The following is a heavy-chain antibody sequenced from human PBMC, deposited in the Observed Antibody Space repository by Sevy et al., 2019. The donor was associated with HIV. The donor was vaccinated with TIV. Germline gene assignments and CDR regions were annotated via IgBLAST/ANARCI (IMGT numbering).Heavy chain of an antibody. CDR2: IDGSGSII. CDR1: GFTFRNYW. D-gene: IGHD3-16*01. CDR3: ARDHTDGNTPGDDFDY. Sequence: GGSLRLSCAASGFTFRNYWMQWVRQSPGKGLMWVSRIDGSGSIISYADPVKGRFTISRDNAKNTVYLQMNSLRVEDTAVYYCARDHTDGNTPGDDFDYWGQGIMVTVSS. J-gene: IGHJ4*02. V-gene: IGHV3-74*01.